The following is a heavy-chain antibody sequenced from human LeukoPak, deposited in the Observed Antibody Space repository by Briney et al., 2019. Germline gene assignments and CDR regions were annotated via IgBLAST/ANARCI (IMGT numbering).Heavy chain of an antibody. D-gene: IGHD3-10*01. V-gene: IGHV3-48*04. CDR3: AREGTMVRGPVSGEYFDY. Sequence: PGGSLRLSCAASGFTFSSYSMNWVRQAPGKGLEWVSYISSSSSTIYYADSVKGRFTISRDNAKNSLYLQMNSLRAEDTAVYYCAREGTMVRGPVSGEYFDYWGQGTLVTVSS. CDR1: GFTFSSYS. J-gene: IGHJ4*02. CDR2: ISSSSSTI.